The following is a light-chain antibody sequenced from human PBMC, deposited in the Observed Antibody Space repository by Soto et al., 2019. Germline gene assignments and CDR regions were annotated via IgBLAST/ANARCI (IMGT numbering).Light chain of an antibody. CDR1: QSVLYSSNNKNY. V-gene: IGKV4-1*01. J-gene: IGKJ2*01. CDR2: WAS. CDR3: QQYYTTPPT. Sequence: DIAVTQSPDSLAVSLGERATINCKSSQSVLYSSNNKNYLAWYQQKPGQPPNLLVYWASTRESGVPDRFSGSGSGTDFTLTISSLQAEDVAVYYCQQYYTTPPTFGQGTKLEIK.